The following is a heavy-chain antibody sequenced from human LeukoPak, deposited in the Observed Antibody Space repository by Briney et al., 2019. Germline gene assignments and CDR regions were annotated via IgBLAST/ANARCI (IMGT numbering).Heavy chain of an antibody. CDR1: GFPFNSLW. D-gene: IGHD1-14*01. J-gene: IGHJ4*02. CDR3: ARGGVNPVDH. Sequence: PGGSLRLSCAASGFPFNSLWMHWVRPAPGKGLVWVSDMNEYSTTIRYADSVKGRFTISRDNTKSILYLQMNNLRAEDTAMYFCARGGVNPVDHWGQGTLVTVSS. CDR2: MNEYSTTI. V-gene: IGHV3-74*01.